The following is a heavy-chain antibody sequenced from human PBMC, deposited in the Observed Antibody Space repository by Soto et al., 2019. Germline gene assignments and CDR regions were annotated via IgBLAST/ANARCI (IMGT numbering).Heavy chain of an antibody. CDR3: AREWGMIVVVIAFDY. CDR2: ISYDGSNK. J-gene: IGHJ4*02. D-gene: IGHD3-22*01. V-gene: IGHV3-30-3*01. Sequence: QVQLVESGGGVVQPGRSLRLSCAASGFTFSSYAMHWVRQAPGKGLEWVAVISYDGSNKYYADSVKGRFTISRDNSKNTLYLQMNSLRAEDTAVYYCAREWGMIVVVIAFDYWGQGTLVTVSS. CDR1: GFTFSSYA.